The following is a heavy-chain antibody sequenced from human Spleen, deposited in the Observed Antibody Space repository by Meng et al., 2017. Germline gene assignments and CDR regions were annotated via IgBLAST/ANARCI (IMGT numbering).Heavy chain of an antibody. J-gene: IGHJ4*02. D-gene: IGHD6-13*01. CDR2: ISRSGSSI. CDR3: ATTSAAAGND. V-gene: IGHV3-21*01. Sequence: GGSLRLSCAASGFTFSFYSMNWVRQAPGKGLEWVSSISRSGSSIYYADSLKGRFTISRDNAKNSLYLQMNSLRADDTALYYCATTSAAAGNDWGQGTLVTVSS. CDR1: GFTFSFYS.